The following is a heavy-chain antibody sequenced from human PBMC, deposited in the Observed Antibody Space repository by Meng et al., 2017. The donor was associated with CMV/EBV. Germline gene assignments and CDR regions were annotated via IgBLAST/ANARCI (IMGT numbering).Heavy chain of an antibody. CDR1: GFTVSSNY. CDR3: ARLYSVTYYYYYGMDV. CDR2: IYSGGST. J-gene: IGHJ6*02. V-gene: IGHV3-66*04. D-gene: IGHD4-23*01. Sequence: GGSLRLSCAASGFTVSSNYMSWVRQAPGKGLEWVSVIYSGGSTYYADSVKGRFTISRDNAKNSLYLQMNSLRAEDTAVYYCARLYSVTYYYYYGMDVWGQGTTVTVSS.